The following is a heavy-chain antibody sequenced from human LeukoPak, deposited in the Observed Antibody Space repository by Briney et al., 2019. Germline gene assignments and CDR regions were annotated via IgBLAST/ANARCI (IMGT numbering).Heavy chain of an antibody. D-gene: IGHD3-16*01. J-gene: IGHJ4*02. Sequence: GGPLRLSCAASGFTFSNYGMSWVRQAPGKGLEWVSAISGSGGSIYNADSVKGRFTISRDNSKNTLYLQMDSLRAEDTAVYYCAKMFLKLGADYWGQGTLVTVSS. CDR3: AKMFLKLGADY. CDR2: ISGSGGSI. CDR1: GFTFSNYG. V-gene: IGHV3-23*01.